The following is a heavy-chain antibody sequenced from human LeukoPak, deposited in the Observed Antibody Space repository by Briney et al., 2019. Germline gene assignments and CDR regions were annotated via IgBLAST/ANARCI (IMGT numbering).Heavy chain of an antibody. D-gene: IGHD3-22*01. V-gene: IGHV1-18*01. CDR2: ISAYNGNT. Sequence: ASVKVSCKASGYTFTSYGISWVRQAPGQGLEWMGWISAYNGNTNYAQKLQGSVTMTTDTSTSTAYMELRSLRSDDTAVYYCARDTYYYDSSRNPKADYWGQGTLVTVSS. J-gene: IGHJ4*02. CDR1: GYTFTSYG. CDR3: ARDTYYYDSSRNPKADY.